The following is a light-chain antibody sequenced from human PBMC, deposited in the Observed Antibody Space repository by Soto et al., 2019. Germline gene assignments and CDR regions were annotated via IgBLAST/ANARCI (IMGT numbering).Light chain of an antibody. V-gene: IGKV1-5*01. CDR3: QQYNSYSGT. CDR2: DAS. J-gene: IGKJ2*01. CDR1: QSISSY. Sequence: DIQMTQSPSSLSASVGDRVTITCRASQSISSYLNWYQQKPGKAPKLLIYDASALPRGVPSRFSGSGSGTKFTLTISSLQPDDFATYYCQQYNSYSGTFGQGTKVDIK.